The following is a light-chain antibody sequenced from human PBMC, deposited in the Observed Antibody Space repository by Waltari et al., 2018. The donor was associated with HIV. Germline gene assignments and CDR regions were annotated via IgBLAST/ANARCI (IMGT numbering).Light chain of an antibody. CDR2: AAS. J-gene: IGKJ1*01. V-gene: IGKV1-39*01. CDR1: QSIRSY. CDR3: QQSHSTPWT. Sequence: DIQMTPSPSSLSASVGDRVTITCRASQSIRSYLNWYQQKSGKAPKLLIYAASSLQSGVPSRFSGSGSGAEYTLTIISLQPEDFATCYCQQSHSTPWTFGQGTKVEIK.